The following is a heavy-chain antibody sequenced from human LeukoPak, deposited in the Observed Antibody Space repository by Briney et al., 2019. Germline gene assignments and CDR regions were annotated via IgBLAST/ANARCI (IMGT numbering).Heavy chain of an antibody. CDR1: GFTFSSYA. J-gene: IGHJ4*02. D-gene: IGHD2-21*02. CDR2: ISGSGGST. V-gene: IGHV3-23*01. Sequence: GGSLRLSCAASGFTFSSYAMSWVRQAPGKGLEWVSAISGSGGSTYYADSVKGRFTISRDNSKNTLYLQMNSLRAEDTAVYYCAKPPPCRAGDCYRSFDYWGQGTLVTVSS. CDR3: AKPPPCRAGDCYRSFDY.